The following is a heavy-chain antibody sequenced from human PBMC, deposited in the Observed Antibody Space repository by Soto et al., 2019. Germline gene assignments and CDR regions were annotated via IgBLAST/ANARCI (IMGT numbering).Heavy chain of an antibody. V-gene: IGHV4-31*03. CDR2: IYYSGST. D-gene: IGHD3-10*01. Sequence: SETLSLTCTVSGGSISSGGYYWSWIRQHPGKGLEWIGYIYYSGSTYYNPSLKSRVTISVDTSKNQFSLKLSSVTAADTAVYYCARDHYYGSGNYIWFDPWGQGTLVTVSS. J-gene: IGHJ5*02. CDR1: GGSISSGGYY. CDR3: ARDHYYGSGNYIWFDP.